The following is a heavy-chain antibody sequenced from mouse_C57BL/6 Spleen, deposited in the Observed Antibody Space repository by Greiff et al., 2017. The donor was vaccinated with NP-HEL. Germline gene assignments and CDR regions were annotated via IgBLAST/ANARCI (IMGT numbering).Heavy chain of an antibody. CDR2: ISSGSSTI. D-gene: IGHD2-3*01. V-gene: IGHV5-17*01. CDR1: GFTFSDYG. CDR3: AREGDGYLWYFDV. J-gene: IGHJ1*03. Sequence: DVMLVESGGGLVKPGGSLKLSCAASGFTFSDYGMHWVRQAPEKGLEWVAYISSGSSTIYYADTVKGRFTISRDNAKNTLFLQMTSLRSEDTAMYYCAREGDGYLWYFDVWGTGTTVTVSS.